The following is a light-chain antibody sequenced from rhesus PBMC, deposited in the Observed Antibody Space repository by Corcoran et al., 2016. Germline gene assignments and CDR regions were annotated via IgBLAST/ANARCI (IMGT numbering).Light chain of an antibody. CDR1: QGISDY. V-gene: IGKV1-36*02. J-gene: IGKJ3*01. CDR2: AAS. CDR3: LQGYSTPFT. Sequence: DIQMTQSPSSLSASVGDRVTITCRASQGISDYLSWYQQNPGKAPKRLIYAASSLESGVPSRFSGSGSGTDVTLTISSLQPEDFAAYYCLQGYSTPFTFGPGTKLDIK.